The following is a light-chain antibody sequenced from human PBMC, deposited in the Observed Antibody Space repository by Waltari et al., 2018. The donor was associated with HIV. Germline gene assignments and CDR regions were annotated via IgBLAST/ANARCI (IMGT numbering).Light chain of an antibody. CDR2: EVS. J-gene: IGLJ2*01. Sequence: QSALTQPPSASGSPGQSVTISCTGTSSDVGGYNYVSWYQHHPGKAPKLMIYEVSGRPSGVPDRFSGSRSGNTASLTVSGLQAEDEADYFCSSDAGINNLIFGGGTKLTVL. CDR1: SSDVGGYNY. V-gene: IGLV2-8*01. CDR3: SSDAGINNLI.